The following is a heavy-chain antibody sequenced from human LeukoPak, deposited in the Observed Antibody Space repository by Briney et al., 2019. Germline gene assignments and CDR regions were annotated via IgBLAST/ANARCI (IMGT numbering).Heavy chain of an antibody. J-gene: IGHJ4*02. V-gene: IGHV4-34*01. CDR3: ARGGTFGEPFSRY. CDR1: GGSFSGFY. CDR2: INQSGIT. D-gene: IGHD3-10*01. Sequence: PSETLSLTCAAYGGSFSGFYRSWIRQPPGKGLEWIGEINQSGITNYNPSLKSRITISADTSKSHFSLKVNSVTAADTAVYYCARGGTFGEPFSRYWSQGTLVTVSS.